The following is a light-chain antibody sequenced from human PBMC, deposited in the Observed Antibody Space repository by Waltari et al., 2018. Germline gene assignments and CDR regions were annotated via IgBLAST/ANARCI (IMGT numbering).Light chain of an antibody. Sequence: QSALTQPASVSGSPGQSITISCTGTSSDIGGYNYVSWYQQHPGKAPKLMISEVSDRPSVVSNRFSGSKSGNTASLTISGLQSEDEADYYCSSYTSSNSVIFGGGTKLTVL. CDR2: EVS. J-gene: IGLJ2*01. V-gene: IGLV2-14*01. CDR3: SSYTSSNSVI. CDR1: SSDIGGYNY.